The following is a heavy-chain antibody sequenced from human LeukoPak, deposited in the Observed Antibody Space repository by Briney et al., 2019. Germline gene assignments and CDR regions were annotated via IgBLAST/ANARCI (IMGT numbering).Heavy chain of an antibody. Sequence: PGRSLRLSCAASGFTFSSYGMRWVRQAPGKGLEWVAVIWYDGSNKYYADSVKGRFTISRDNSKNTLYLQMNSLRAEDTAVYYCARPSSSWYGYFDYWGQGTLVTVSS. J-gene: IGHJ4*02. CDR2: IWYDGSNK. CDR1: GFTFSSYG. V-gene: IGHV3-33*01. CDR3: ARPSSSWYGYFDY. D-gene: IGHD6-13*01.